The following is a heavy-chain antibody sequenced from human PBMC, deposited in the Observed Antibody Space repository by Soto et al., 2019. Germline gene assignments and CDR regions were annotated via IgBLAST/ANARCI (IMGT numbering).Heavy chain of an antibody. CDR1: GYTFTSYG. CDR3: ARDRGGYYDILTGYYNYGMDV. CDR2: ISAYNGNT. V-gene: IGHV1-18*01. D-gene: IGHD3-9*01. J-gene: IGHJ6*02. Sequence: ASVKVSCKASGYTFTSYGISWVRQAPGQGLEWMGWISAYNGNTNYAQKLQGRVTMTTDTSTGTAYMELRSLRSDDTAVYYCARDRGGYYDILTGYYNYGMDVWGQGTTVTV.